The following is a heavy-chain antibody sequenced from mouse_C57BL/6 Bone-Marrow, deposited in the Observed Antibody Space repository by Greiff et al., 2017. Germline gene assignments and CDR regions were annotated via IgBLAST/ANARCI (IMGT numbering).Heavy chain of an antibody. D-gene: IGHD1-1*01. J-gene: IGHJ3*01. CDR1: GFSLSTFGMG. V-gene: IGHV8-8*01. CDR2: IWWGDDK. CDR3: ARPIITTGWFAY. Sequence: QVTLKECGPGILQPSQTLSLTCSFSGFSLSTFGMGVGWIRPPSGKGLEWLAHIWWGDDKYYNPALKSRRTTSKDTSKNQVFLKIANVDTADTATYYCARPIITTGWFAYWGQGTLVTVSA.